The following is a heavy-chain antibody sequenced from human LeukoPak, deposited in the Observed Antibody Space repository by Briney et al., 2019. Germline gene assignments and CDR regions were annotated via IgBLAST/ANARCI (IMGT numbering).Heavy chain of an antibody. D-gene: IGHD1-26*01. CDR3: AKDQEGSGSYSSY. Sequence: GGSLRLSCAASGFTFSSYAMSWVRQTPGKGLEWVSAISGSGGSTYYADSVKGRFTISRDNSKNTLYLQMNSLRAEDTAVYYCAKDQEGSGSYSSYWGQGTLVTVSS. J-gene: IGHJ4*02. V-gene: IGHV3-23*01. CDR1: GFTFSSYA. CDR2: ISGSGGST.